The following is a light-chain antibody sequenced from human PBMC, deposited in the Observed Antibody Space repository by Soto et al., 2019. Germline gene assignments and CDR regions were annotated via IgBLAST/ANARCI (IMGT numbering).Light chain of an antibody. J-gene: IGKJ3*01. V-gene: IGKV3-20*01. CDR3: QQYGNSGVT. Sequence: EIVLTQSPGTLSLSPGERATLSCRASQSVNSNYLALHHQKPGQAPRLLIYGVSSRATGIPDRFSGSGSETDFTLTISRLEPEDFAVYYCQQYGNSGVTFGPGTKVDI. CDR2: GVS. CDR1: QSVNSNY.